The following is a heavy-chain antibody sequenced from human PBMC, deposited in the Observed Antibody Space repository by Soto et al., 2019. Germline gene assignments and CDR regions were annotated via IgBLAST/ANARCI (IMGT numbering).Heavy chain of an antibody. CDR2: INHSGST. D-gene: IGHD3-10*01. CDR3: ASQDGSGSSYGMDV. V-gene: IGHV4-34*01. Sequence: SETLSLTCAVYGGSFSGYYWSWIRQPPGKGLEGSGEINHSGSTNYNPSLKSRVTISVDTSKNQFSLKRSSVTAADTAVYYCASQDGSGSSYGMDVWGQGTTVTVSS. J-gene: IGHJ6*02. CDR1: GGSFSGYY.